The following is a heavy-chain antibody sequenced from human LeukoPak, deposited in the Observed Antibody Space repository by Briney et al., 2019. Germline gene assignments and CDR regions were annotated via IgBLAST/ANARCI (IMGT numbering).Heavy chain of an antibody. CDR3: ARVADKPLGGGYSYGYFSAGQTRQLYMDV. CDR1: GGSISNSSYY. Sequence: SETLSLTCTVSGGSISNSSYYWGWIRQPPGKGLEWVGSIDYSGNTYYYPSLKSRVTISVDTSKNQFSLKLSSVTAAETAVYYCARVADKPLGGGYSYGYFSAGQTRQLYMDVWGRGTTVTVSS. CDR2: IDYSGNT. V-gene: IGHV4-39*07. J-gene: IGHJ6*03. D-gene: IGHD5-18*01.